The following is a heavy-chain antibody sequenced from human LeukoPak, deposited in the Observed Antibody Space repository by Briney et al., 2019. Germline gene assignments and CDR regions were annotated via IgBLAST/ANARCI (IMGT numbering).Heavy chain of an antibody. D-gene: IGHD2-2*01. V-gene: IGHV1-8*03. CDR3: ARRARYCSSTSCYPNFDY. CDR1: GYTFTSYD. Sequence: ASVKVSCKASGYTFTSYDINWVRQAPGQGLEWMGWTNPNSGNTGYAQKFQGRVTITRNTSISTAYMELSSLRSEDTAVYYCARRARYCSSTSCYPNFDYWGQGTLVTVSS. CDR2: TNPNSGNT. J-gene: IGHJ4*02.